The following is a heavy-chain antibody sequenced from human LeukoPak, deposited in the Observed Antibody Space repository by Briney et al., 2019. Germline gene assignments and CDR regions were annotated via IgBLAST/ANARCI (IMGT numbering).Heavy chain of an antibody. J-gene: IGHJ6*02. CDR3: ARDSRPFCSSTTCSRGMDV. V-gene: IGHV3-11*06. CDR2: ISDSTNYT. Sequence: PGGSLRLSCAASGFTFSDYYMSWIRQAPGKGLEWLSYISDSTNYTNYADSVKGRFTISRDNAKNSLFLQMNSLRAEDTAMYYCARDSRPFCSSTTCSRGMDVWGQGTTVTVSS. CDR1: GFTFSDYY. D-gene: IGHD2-2*01.